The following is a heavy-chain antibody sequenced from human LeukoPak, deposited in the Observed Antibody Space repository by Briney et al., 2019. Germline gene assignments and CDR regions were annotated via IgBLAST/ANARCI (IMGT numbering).Heavy chain of an antibody. Sequence: PGGYLRLSCTTSGFTFGTHTMHWFRQAPGKGLQWIGFIRSSGTTQYAASVKGRFTISSDDSKRIAYLQMNSLKTEDTAVYYCTRDRFYVWFDPWGQGTLVTVSS. J-gene: IGHJ5*02. V-gene: IGHV3-49*03. CDR1: GFTFGTHT. D-gene: IGHD3-16*01. CDR2: IRSSGTT. CDR3: TRDRFYVWFDP.